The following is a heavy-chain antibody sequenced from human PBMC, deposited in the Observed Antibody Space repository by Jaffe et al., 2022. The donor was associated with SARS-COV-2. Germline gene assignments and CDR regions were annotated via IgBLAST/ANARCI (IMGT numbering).Heavy chain of an antibody. CDR2: IGTAGDT. CDR1: GFTFNSYD. D-gene: IGHD3-16*02. J-gene: IGHJ5*02. CDR3: VRGGFGGVIVSSGFDP. Sequence: EVQLVESGGGLVQPGGSLRLSCAASGFTFNSYDMHWVRQVTGKGLEWVSGIGTAGDTYYPGSVKGRFTISRENAKNSLYLQMNRLRAGDTAVYYCVRGGFGGVIVSSGFDPWGQGTLVTVSS. V-gene: IGHV3-13*01.